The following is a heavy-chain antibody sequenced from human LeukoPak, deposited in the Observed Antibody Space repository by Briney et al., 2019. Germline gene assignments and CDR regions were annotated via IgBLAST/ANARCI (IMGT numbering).Heavy chain of an antibody. CDR2: ISGSGGST. CDR1: GFTFSSYA. CDR3: AKAVNYYDSSGYYSEYLQH. D-gene: IGHD3-22*01. Sequence: GGSLRLSCAASGFTFSSYAMSWVRQAPGKGLEWVSAISGSGGSTYYADSVKGRFTISRDNSKNTLYLQMNSLRAEDTAVYYCAKAVNYYDSSGYYSEYLQHWGQGTLVTVSS. V-gene: IGHV3-23*01. J-gene: IGHJ1*01.